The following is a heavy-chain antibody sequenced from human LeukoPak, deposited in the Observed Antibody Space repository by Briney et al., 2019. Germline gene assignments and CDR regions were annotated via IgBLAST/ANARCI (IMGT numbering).Heavy chain of an antibody. D-gene: IGHD4-11*01. Sequence: GGSLRLSCAASGFIFSRHAMSWVRQAPGKGLEWVSSISSSSSYIYYADSVKGRFTISRDNAKNSLYLQMSSLRAEDTAVYYCASTPGPTVPFDYWGQGTLVTVSS. CDR2: ISSSSSYI. CDR1: GFIFSRHA. V-gene: IGHV3-21*01. J-gene: IGHJ4*02. CDR3: ASTPGPTVPFDY.